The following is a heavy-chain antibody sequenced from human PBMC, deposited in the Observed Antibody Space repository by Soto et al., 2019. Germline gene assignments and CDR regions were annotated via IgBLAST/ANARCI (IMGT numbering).Heavy chain of an antibody. CDR2: ISAYNGNT. CDR1: GYTFTSYG. D-gene: IGHD3-22*01. CDR3: ARDGITYYYDSSGYWFDP. V-gene: IGHV1-18*01. Sequence: GASVKVSCKASGYTFTSYGISWVLQAPGQGLEWMGWISAYNGNTNYAQKLQGRVTMTTDTSTSTAYMELRSLRSDDTAVYYCARDGITYYYDSSGYWFDPWGQGTLVTVSS. J-gene: IGHJ5*02.